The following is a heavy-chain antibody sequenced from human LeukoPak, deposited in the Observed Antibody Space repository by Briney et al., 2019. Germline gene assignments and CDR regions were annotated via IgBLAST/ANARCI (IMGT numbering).Heavy chain of an antibody. D-gene: IGHD1-26*01. CDR3: AKPTRGGGGSFLIDF. Sequence: GGSLRLSCAASGFTFSSYGMHWVRQAPGKGLEWVAFIRYDGSNKYYADSVKGRFTISRDNSKNTLYLQMNSLRAEDTAVYYCAKPTRGGGGSFLIDFWGQGTLVTVSS. CDR2: IRYDGSNK. V-gene: IGHV3-30*02. CDR1: GFTFSSYG. J-gene: IGHJ4*02.